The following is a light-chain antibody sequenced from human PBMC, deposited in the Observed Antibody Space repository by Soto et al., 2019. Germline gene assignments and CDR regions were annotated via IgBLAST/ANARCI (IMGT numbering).Light chain of an antibody. CDR3: QQYDDLVT. V-gene: IGKV1-33*01. Sequence: DIQVTQSPPTLSASVGDRVTITCQASQDISNYLNWYQQKPGKAPKLLIYDASNLETGVPSRFSGSGSGTDFTFTISSLQPEDIATYYCQQYDDLVTFGQGTLLEIK. CDR1: QDISNY. J-gene: IGKJ5*01. CDR2: DAS.